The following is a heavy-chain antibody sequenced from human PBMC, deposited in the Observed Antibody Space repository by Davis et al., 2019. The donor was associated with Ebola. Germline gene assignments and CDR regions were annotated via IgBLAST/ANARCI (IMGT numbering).Heavy chain of an antibody. V-gene: IGHV5-51*01. CDR2: IYPGDSDT. D-gene: IGHD5-24*01. Sequence: KVSCKGSGYSFSNFWIGWVRQMPGKGLEWMGIIYPGDSDTRYSPSFQGQVTISADKSISTAYLQWSSLKASDTAMYYCAIHTNGYFQAGYWGQGTLVTVSS. CDR3: AIHTNGYFQAGY. CDR1: GYSFSNFW. J-gene: IGHJ4*02.